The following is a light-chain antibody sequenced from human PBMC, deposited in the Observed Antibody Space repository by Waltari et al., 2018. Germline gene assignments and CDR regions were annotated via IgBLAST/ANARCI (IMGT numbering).Light chain of an antibody. J-gene: IGLJ2*01. Sequence: QSALTQPPSASGAPGQRVTISCTGSSSNIGAGYFVSWYQQFPGTAPKLLIYENNKRPSGVSDRFSGSRSGTSASLTITGLQSEDETDYYCSAWDNSLSSQLCGGGTRLTVL. CDR2: ENN. CDR3: SAWDNSLSSQL. CDR1: SSNIGAGYF. V-gene: IGLV1-40*01.